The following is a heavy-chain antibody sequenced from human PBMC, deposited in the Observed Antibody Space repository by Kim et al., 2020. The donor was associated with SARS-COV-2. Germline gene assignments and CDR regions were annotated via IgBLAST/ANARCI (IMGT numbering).Heavy chain of an antibody. D-gene: IGHD3-10*01. CDR1: GFTFSSYA. J-gene: IGHJ4*02. CDR2: ISGSGGST. CDR3: AKAPPTYYYGSGSYIFDY. Sequence: GGSLRLSCAASGFTFSSYAMSWVRQAPGKGLEWVSAISGSGGSTYYADSVKGRFTISRDNSKNTLYLQMISLRAEDTAVYYCAKAPPTYYYGSGSYIFDYWGQGTLVTVSS. V-gene: IGHV3-23*01.